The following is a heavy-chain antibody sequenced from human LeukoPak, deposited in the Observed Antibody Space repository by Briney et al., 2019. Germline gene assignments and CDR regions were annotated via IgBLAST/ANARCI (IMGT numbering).Heavy chain of an antibody. CDR1: GFTFSSYV. J-gene: IGHJ4*02. CDR2: ISYDGSNK. CDR3: AKDPGTTRYYFDY. D-gene: IGHD6-13*01. V-gene: IGHV3-30*18. Sequence: GGSLRLSCAASGFTFSSYVMSWVRQAPGKGLEWVAVISYDGSNKYYADSVKGRFTISRDNSKNTLYLQMNSLRAEDTAVYYCAKDPGTTRYYFDYWGQGTLVTVSS.